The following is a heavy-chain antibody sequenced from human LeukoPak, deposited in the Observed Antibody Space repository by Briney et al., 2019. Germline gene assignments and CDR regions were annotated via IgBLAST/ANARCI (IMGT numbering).Heavy chain of an antibody. V-gene: IGHV4-30-2*01. CDR3: ARGVVSSGLFDY. CDR1: GGSISSGGYY. D-gene: IGHD3-16*01. CDR2: IYHSGST. Sequence: PSETLSPTCTVSGGSISSGGYYWSWIRQPPGKGLEWIGYIYHSGSTYYNPSLKSRVTISVDRSKNQFSLKLSSVTAADTAVYYCARGVVSSGLFDYWGQGTLVTVSS. J-gene: IGHJ4*02.